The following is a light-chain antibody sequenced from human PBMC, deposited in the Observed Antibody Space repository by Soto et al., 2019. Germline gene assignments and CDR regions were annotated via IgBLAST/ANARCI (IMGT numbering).Light chain of an antibody. J-gene: IGKJ4*01. CDR1: QSVGTS. Sequence: EIVLTQSPVTLSLSPGERGTLSCRASQSVGTSLAWYQQKPGQAPRLLIYGASNRATGIPDRFSGSGSGTDFTLSISSLEPEDFAVYYCQQRSTWPLTFGGWTKVEIK. V-gene: IGKV3-11*01. CDR3: QQRSTWPLT. CDR2: GAS.